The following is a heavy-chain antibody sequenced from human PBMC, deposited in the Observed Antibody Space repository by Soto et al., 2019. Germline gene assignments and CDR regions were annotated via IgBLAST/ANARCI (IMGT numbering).Heavy chain of an antibody. J-gene: IGHJ4*02. CDR2: ISYDGSNK. CDR3: ARGNCGVVTNHYFEY. CDR1: GFIFSSYG. D-gene: IGHD3-3*01. Sequence: GGSLRLSCAASGFIFSSYGMHWVRQAPGKGLEWVAVISYDGSNKYYADSVKGRFTISRDNAKNSLYLQMNSLRAEDTAVYYCARGNCGVVTNHYFEYWWQGTPVNVPS. V-gene: IGHV3-30*03.